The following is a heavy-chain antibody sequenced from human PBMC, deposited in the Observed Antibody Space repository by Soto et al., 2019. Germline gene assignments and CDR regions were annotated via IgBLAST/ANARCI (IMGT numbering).Heavy chain of an antibody. J-gene: IGHJ4*02. Sequence: GGSLRLSCAASGFTFSSYGMHWVRQAPGKGLEWVAVISYDGSNKYYADSVKGRFTISRDNSKNTLYLQMNSLRAEDTAVYYCAKDRAPYDYDSSGYYGLFDYWGQGTLVTVSS. D-gene: IGHD3-22*01. CDR2: ISYDGSNK. V-gene: IGHV3-30*18. CDR3: AKDRAPYDYDSSGYYGLFDY. CDR1: GFTFSSYG.